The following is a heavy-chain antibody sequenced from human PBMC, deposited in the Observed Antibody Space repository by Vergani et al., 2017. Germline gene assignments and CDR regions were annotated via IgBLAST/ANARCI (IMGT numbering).Heavy chain of an antibody. CDR2: ISSSSSYI. CDR3: ARWGITIFGVVIAFDY. Sequence: EVQLVESGGGLVKPGGSLRLSCAASGFTFSSYSMNWVRQAPGKGLEWVSSISSSSSYIYYADSVKGRFTISRDNAKNSLYLQMNSLRAEDTAVYYCARWGITIFGVVIAFDYWGQGTLVTVSS. J-gene: IGHJ4*02. CDR1: GFTFSSYS. D-gene: IGHD3-3*01. V-gene: IGHV3-21*01.